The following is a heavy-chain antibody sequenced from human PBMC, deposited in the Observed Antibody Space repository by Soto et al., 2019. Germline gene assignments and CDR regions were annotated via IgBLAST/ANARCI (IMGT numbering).Heavy chain of an antibody. D-gene: IGHD6-19*01. CDR3: AKGQWLDDN. J-gene: IGHJ4*02. CDR2: ISGVGGTT. V-gene: IGHV3-23*01. Sequence: GGSLRLSCTGSGFIFSAYAMSWVRQAPGKGLEWVASISGVGGTTYYADSVKGRFTISRDNSKNTLYLQMNSLGGEDTAIYYCAKGQWLDDNWGLGTLVTVSS. CDR1: GFIFSAYA.